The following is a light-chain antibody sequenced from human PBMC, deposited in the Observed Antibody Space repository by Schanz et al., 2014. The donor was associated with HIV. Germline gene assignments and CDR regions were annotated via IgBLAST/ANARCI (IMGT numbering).Light chain of an antibody. Sequence: EIVLTQSPGTLSLSPGERATLSCRASQTVISSYLAWYQQKPGQAPRLLIYGASTRATGIPPRFSGSGSGTDFTLTISRLEPEDFAVYYCQQYSSSPLTFGGGTKVEIK. CDR1: QTVISSY. J-gene: IGKJ4*01. CDR2: GAS. V-gene: IGKV3-20*01. CDR3: QQYSSSPLT.